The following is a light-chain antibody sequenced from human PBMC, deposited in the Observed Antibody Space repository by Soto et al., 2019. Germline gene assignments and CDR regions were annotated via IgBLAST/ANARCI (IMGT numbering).Light chain of an antibody. CDR1: PSVTSNY. CDR3: QQDSSWPLT. V-gene: IGKV3-20*01. CDR2: GAS. J-gene: IGKJ4*01. Sequence: EILSTQSPGTLSLSPGERATLSCRPSPSVTSNYIAWYQKKPGQHPRILIYGASSRATGVPDRFSGSGSGTEFNLSISRLQSEHLGVYDCQQDSSWPLTFGGGTKVDIK.